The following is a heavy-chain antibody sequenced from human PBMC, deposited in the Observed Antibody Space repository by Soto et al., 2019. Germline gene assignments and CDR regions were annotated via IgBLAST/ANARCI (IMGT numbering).Heavy chain of an antibody. D-gene: IGHD3-22*01. V-gene: IGHV5-51*01. CDR1: GYSFINYW. J-gene: IGHJ3*02. CDR2: IYPGDSDT. CDR3: ARRDYYDTSGHYYGDGFDI. Sequence: GESLKISCKGSGYSFINYWIVWVRQMPGKGLERMGIIYPGDSDTRYSPSFRGQVTISAVQSTSTAYLQWKSLKASDTAMYYCARRDYYDTSGHYYGDGFDIWGQGTMVTVSS.